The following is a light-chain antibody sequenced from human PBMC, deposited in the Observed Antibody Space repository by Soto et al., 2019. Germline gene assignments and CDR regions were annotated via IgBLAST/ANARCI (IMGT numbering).Light chain of an antibody. J-gene: IGLJ1*01. V-gene: IGLV1-44*01. CDR3: AAWDDSLNGYV. CDR2: SNN. Sequence: QSVLTQPPSASGTPGQRVTISCSGSSSNIGSNTVNWYQQPPGTAPKLLIYSNNQRPSGVPDRFSGCKSGTSASLAISGLQSEDEADYYCAAWDDSLNGYVFGTGTKLTVL. CDR1: SSNIGSNT.